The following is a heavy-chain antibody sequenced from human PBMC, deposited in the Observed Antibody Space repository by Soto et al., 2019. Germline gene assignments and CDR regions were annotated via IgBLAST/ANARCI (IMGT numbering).Heavy chain of an antibody. J-gene: IGHJ4*02. V-gene: IGHV3-23*01. CDR3: AKGRGGSGSLTPRVDF. CDR2: ISGGGDTT. Sequence: EVQLLESGGGLVQPGGSLSLSCAASGFTFNTYAMTWVRQAPGKGLEWVSAISGGGDTTSYADSVKGRFTVSRDGSKNTLYLQMSSLRAEDTALYYCAKGRGGSGSLTPRVDFWGQGTLVTVSS. D-gene: IGHD3-10*01. CDR1: GFTFNTYA.